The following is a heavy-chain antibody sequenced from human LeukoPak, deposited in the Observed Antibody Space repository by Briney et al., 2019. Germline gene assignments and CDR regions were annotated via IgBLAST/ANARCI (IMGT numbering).Heavy chain of an antibody. V-gene: IGHV4-59*08. CDR1: GGSISSYY. Sequence: PSETLSLTCTVSGGSISSYYWNWIRQPPGKGLEWIGYISYSGSTNYSPSLKSRVTISVDTSKNQFSLKLSSVTAADTAVYYCARLGPRYSYGDYWGQGTLVTVSS. CDR2: ISYSGST. D-gene: IGHD5-18*01. J-gene: IGHJ4*02. CDR3: ARLGPRYSYGDY.